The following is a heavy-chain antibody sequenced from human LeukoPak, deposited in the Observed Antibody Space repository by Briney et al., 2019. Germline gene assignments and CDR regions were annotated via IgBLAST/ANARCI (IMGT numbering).Heavy chain of an antibody. V-gene: IGHV3-23*01. D-gene: IGHD2-15*01. CDR2: IYYSGGNT. CDR3: AKDQGQAVVPRRFDY. Sequence: GGSLRLACAASGFTVSTYAMSWVRQAPGKGREWVSTIYYSGGNTYSADSVKGRFTISRDNAKNTLYLQMNSLSAEDTAVYYCAKDQGQAVVPRRFDYWGQGTLVTVSS. CDR1: GFTVSTYA. J-gene: IGHJ4*02.